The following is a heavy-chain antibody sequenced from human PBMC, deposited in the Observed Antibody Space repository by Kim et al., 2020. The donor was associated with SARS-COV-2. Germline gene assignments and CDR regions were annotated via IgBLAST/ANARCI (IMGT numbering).Heavy chain of an antibody. CDR2: IYYSGST. CDR3: ARDEAVAGMGRGAFDI. V-gene: IGHV4-31*03. Sequence: SETLSLTCTVSGGSISSGGYYWSWIRQHPGKGLEWIGYIYYSGSTYYNPSLKSRVTISVDTSKNQFSLKLSSVTAADTAVYYCARDEAVAGMGRGAFDIWGQGTMVTVSS. D-gene: IGHD6-19*01. J-gene: IGHJ3*02. CDR1: GGSISSGGYY.